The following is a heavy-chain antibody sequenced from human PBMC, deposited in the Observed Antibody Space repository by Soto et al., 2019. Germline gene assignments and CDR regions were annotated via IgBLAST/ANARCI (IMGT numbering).Heavy chain of an antibody. V-gene: IGHV4-59*01. J-gene: IGHJ4*02. D-gene: IGHD6-19*01. CDR2: IYYSGST. CDR3: AREISSGWNIRLFDY. CDR1: GGSISSYY. Sequence: PSETLSLTCTVSGGSISSYYWSWIRQPPGKGLEWIGYIYYSGSTNYNPSLKSRVTISVDTSKNQFSLKLSSVTAADTAVYYCAREISSGWNIRLFDYWGQGTPVTVS.